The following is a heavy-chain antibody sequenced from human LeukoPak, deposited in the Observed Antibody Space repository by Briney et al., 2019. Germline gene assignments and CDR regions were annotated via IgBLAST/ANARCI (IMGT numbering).Heavy chain of an antibody. Sequence: ASVKLSCKAAGRTFSSYAISWVRQAPGQGLEWMGWINPNSGGTNYAQKFQGRVTMTRDTSISTAYMELSRLRSDDTAVYYCATKSYYDKPFDYWGQGTMVTVSS. V-gene: IGHV1-2*02. J-gene: IGHJ4*02. D-gene: IGHD3-22*01. CDR1: GRTFSSYA. CDR2: INPNSGGT. CDR3: ATKSYYDKPFDY.